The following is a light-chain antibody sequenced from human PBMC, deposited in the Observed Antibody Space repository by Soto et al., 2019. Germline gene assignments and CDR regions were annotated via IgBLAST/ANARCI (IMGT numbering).Light chain of an antibody. Sequence: DIQMTQSPSSLSSSVGDRVTITCRGRQGISTYLAWYQQKPGKVRKLMIYAASTLQPGVPYRFSGSVSGTDFTLTISSLQPEDVAAYYCQNYHSAARTFGGGTKVEI. J-gene: IGKJ4*01. CDR2: AAS. V-gene: IGKV1-27*01. CDR1: QGISTY. CDR3: QNYHSAART.